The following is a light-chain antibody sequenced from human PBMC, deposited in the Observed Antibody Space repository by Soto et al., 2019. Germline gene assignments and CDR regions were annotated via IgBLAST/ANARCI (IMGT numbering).Light chain of an antibody. V-gene: IGLV1-51*01. CDR1: SSNIGNNY. CDR3: GTWDSSLSAYVV. J-gene: IGLJ2*01. CDR2: DNN. Sequence: QSVLTQPPSVSAAPGQKVTISCSGSSSNIGNNYVSWYQQLPGTAPKLLIYDNNKLPSGIPDRFSGSKSGTSATLGITGLQTGDEADYYCGTWDSSLSAYVVFGGGTKLTVL.